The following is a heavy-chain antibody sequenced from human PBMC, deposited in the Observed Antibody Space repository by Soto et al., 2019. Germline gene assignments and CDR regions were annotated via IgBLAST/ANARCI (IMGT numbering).Heavy chain of an antibody. J-gene: IGHJ4*02. CDR1: GGSVNSGIYY. Sequence: TSETLSLTCSVSGGSVNSGIYYWSWIRQPPGKGLEWIGYIFYSGSTTYNPSLKGRVTISVDTSKNQFSLRLTSVTAADTAVYYCARRVAAAVRGGSKRFDSWGQGTLVTVSS. V-gene: IGHV4-61*01. D-gene: IGHD6-13*01. CDR3: ARRVAAAVRGGSKRFDS. CDR2: IFYSGST.